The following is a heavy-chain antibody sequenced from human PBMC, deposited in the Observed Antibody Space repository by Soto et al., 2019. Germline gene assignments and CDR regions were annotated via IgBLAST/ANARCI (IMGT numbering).Heavy chain of an antibody. CDR2: IYYSGST. D-gene: IGHD6-13*01. CDR3: ARLWYGNYGMDV. J-gene: IGHJ6*02. V-gene: IGHV4-39*01. Sequence: SETLSLTCTVSGGSISSSSYYWGWIRQPPGKGLEWIGSIYYSGSTYYNPSLKSRVTISVDTSKNQFSLKLSSVTAADTAGYYCARLWYGNYGMDVWGQGTTVTVSS. CDR1: GGSISSSSYY.